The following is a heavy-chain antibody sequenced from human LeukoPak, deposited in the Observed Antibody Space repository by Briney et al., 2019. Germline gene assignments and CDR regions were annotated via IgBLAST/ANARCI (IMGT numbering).Heavy chain of an antibody. CDR3: ARGQAGYCSSTSCYRSRWFDP. CDR1: GGSISSGGYS. Sequence: SETLSLTCAVSGGSISSGGYSWSWIRQPPGKGLEWIGYIYHSGSTYYHPSLKSRVTISVDRSKNQFSLKLSSVTAADTAVYYCARGQAGYCSSTSCYRSRWFDPWGQGTLVTVSS. V-gene: IGHV4-30-2*01. D-gene: IGHD2-2*01. J-gene: IGHJ5*02. CDR2: IYHSGST.